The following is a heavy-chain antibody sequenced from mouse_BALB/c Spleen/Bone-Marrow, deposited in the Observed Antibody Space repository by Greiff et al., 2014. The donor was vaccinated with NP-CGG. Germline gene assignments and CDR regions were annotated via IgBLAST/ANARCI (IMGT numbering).Heavy chain of an antibody. CDR3: TRSPITTVVAETMDC. D-gene: IGHD1-1*01. CDR2: IYPFSGSS. J-gene: IGHJ4*01. Sequence: LQQPGSELVRPGTSVKLSCKASGYTFTSHWMHWVKQRPGQGLEWIGNIYPFSGSSNYDEKFKSKATLTVDTSSSTAYMQLSSLTSEDSAVYYCTRSPITTVVAETMDCWGQGTSVTVSS. V-gene: IGHV1S22*01. CDR1: GYTFTSHW.